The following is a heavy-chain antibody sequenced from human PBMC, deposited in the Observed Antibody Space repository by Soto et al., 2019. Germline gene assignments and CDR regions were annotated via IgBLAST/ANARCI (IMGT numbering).Heavy chain of an antibody. J-gene: IGHJ6*02. CDR1: GFTFSTYS. CDR2: ISSSGTYI. D-gene: IGHD2-2*01. V-gene: IGHV3-21*01. Sequence: GGSLRLSCAASGFTFSTYSMNWVRQAPGKGLEWVSSISSSGTYIHYADSLKGRFTISRDNAKNSLYLQMTSLRAEDTAVYYCARDPSDCSSTSCWGYYALDVWGQGTTVTVSS. CDR3: ARDPSDCSSTSCWGYYALDV.